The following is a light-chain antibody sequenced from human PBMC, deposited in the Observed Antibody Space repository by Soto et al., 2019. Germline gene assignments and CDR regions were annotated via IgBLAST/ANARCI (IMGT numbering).Light chain of an antibody. V-gene: IGKV3-20*01. CDR3: QQYGSSPPIT. CDR2: GAS. J-gene: IGKJ5*01. CDR1: QSVSSN. Sequence: EIVMTQSPATLSVSPGERATLSCRASQSVSSNLAWYQQKPGQAPSLLIYGASSRATGIPDRFSGSGSGTDFTLTISRLEPEDFAVDYCQQYGSSPPITFGQGTRLEIK.